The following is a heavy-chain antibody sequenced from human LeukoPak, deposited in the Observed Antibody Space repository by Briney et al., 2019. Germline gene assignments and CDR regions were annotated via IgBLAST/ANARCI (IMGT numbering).Heavy chain of an antibody. CDR3: ARDIVVVPAAMLYYYYYGMDV. D-gene: IGHD2-2*01. CDR2: INPNSGGT. J-gene: IGHJ6*02. Sequence: ASVKVSCKASGYTFSGYYMHWVRQAPGQGLKWMGWINPNSGGTNYAQKFQGRVTMTRDTSISTAYMELSRLRSDDTAVYYCARDIVVVPAAMLYYYYYGMDVWGQGTTVTVSS. V-gene: IGHV1-2*02. CDR1: GYTFSGYY.